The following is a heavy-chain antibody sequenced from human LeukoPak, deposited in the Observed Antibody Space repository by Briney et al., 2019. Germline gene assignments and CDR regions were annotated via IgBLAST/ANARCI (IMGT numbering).Heavy chain of an antibody. J-gene: IGHJ6*03. V-gene: IGHV2-5*02. CDR3: AHRRPVPFLERKGDYYYMDV. D-gene: IGHD3-3*01. CDR2: MYWDDDK. CDR1: GFSLSTSGVG. Sequence: SGPTLVNPTQTLTLTCTFSGFSLSTSGVGVGWIRQPPGKALEWLALMYWDDDKRYSPSLKSRLTITKDTSKNQVVLTMTNMDPVDTATYYCAHRRPVPFLERKGDYYYMDVWGKGTTVTVSS.